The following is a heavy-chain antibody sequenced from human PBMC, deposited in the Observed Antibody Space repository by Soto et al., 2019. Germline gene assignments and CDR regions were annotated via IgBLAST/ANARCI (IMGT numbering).Heavy chain of an antibody. CDR2: ISGSDGKT. CDR1: GSSFGSYA. J-gene: IGHJ4*02. D-gene: IGHD3-3*01. CDR3: ARWSYLDY. V-gene: IGHV3-23*01. Sequence: GGSLRLSCAASGSSFGSYALSWVRQAPGKGLEWVSTISGSDGKTFYADSVKGRFSVSRDTSQSTLYLQMNSLRADDTAMYYCARWSYLDYWGQGTRVTVSS.